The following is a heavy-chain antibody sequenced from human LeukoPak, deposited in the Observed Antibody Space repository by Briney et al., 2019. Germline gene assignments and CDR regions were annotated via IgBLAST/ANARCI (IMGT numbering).Heavy chain of an antibody. V-gene: IGHV5-51*01. D-gene: IGHD3-3*01. CDR1: GYSFTSYW. CDR3: ARSPPTRTYYDFWSGSLFDY. CDR2: IYPGDSDT. J-gene: IGHJ4*02. Sequence: GESLKISCKGSGYSFTSYWIGWVRQMPGKGLEWMGIIYPGDSDTRYSPSFQGQVTISADKSISTAYLQWSSLKASDTAMYYCARSPPTRTYYDFWSGSLFDYWGQGTLVTVSS.